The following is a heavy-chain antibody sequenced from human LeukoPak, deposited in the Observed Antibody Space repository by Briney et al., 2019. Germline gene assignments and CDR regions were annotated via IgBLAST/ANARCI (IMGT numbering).Heavy chain of an antibody. CDR2: ISSSSSYI. J-gene: IGHJ4*02. CDR1: GFTFSSYS. V-gene: IGHV3-21*01. CDR3: ARGASSWYKY. D-gene: IGHD6-13*01. Sequence: GRSLRLSCAASGFTFSSYSMNWVRQAPGKGLEWVSSISSSSSYIYYADSVKGRFTISRDNAKNSLYLQMNSLRAEDTAVYYCARGASSWYKYWGQGTLVTVSS.